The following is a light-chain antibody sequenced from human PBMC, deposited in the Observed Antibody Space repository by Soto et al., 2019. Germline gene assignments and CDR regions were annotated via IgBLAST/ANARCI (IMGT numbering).Light chain of an antibody. CDR2: DAS. CDR3: QQRGNWPPIT. J-gene: IGKJ5*01. Sequence: EIVSTQSPATLSLSPGDRASLSCRASQSVASFLAWYQQKPGQAPRLLIYDASNRATGVPARFSGSGSGTDFTLTISSLEPEDFAVYYCQQRGNWPPITFGQGTRLEI. CDR1: QSVASF. V-gene: IGKV3-11*01.